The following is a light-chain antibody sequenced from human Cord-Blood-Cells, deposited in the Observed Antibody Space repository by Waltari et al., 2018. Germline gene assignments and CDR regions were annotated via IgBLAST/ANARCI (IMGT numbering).Light chain of an antibody. CDR2: EGS. J-gene: IGLJ3*02. CDR1: SSDVGCYTL. CDR3: CSYAGSSTLV. V-gene: IGLV2-23*01. Sequence: QSALTQPASVSGSPGQSTTISCTGTSSDVGCYTLFSVYQQPPGKAPKLMIYEGSKRPSGVSNRFSGSKSGNTASLTISGLQAEDEADYYCCSYAGSSTLVFGGGTKLTVL.